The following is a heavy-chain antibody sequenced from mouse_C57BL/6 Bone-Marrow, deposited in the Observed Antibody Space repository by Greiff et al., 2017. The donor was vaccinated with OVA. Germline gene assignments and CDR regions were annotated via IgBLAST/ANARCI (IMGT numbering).Heavy chain of an antibody. CDR3: ARSIYYGSSSYYFDY. CDR1: GYTFTSYW. CDR2: IYPGSGST. J-gene: IGHJ2*01. Sequence: QVQLQQPGAELVKPGASVKMSCKASGYTFTSYWITWVKQRPGQGLEWIGDIYPGSGSTNYNEKFKSKATLTVDTSSSTAYMQLSSLTSEDSAVYYGARSIYYGSSSYYFDYWGQGTTLTVSS. V-gene: IGHV1-55*01. D-gene: IGHD1-1*01.